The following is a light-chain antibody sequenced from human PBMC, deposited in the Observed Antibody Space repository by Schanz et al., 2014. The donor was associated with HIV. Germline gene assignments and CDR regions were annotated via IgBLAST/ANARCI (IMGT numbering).Light chain of an antibody. CDR2: GAS. CDR1: QSVSSSY. CDR3: QQRRNWPPSIT. Sequence: EIVLTQSPGTLSLSPGERATLSCRASQSVSSSYLAWYQQKPGQAPRLLIYGASKRATGIPARFSGSGSGTDFTLSISGLEPEDSAIYYCQQRRNWPPSITFGQGTRLEIK. V-gene: IGKV3D-20*02. J-gene: IGKJ5*01.